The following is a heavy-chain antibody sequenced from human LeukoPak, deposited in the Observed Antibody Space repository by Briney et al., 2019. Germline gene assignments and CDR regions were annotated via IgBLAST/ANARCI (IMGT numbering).Heavy chain of an antibody. J-gene: IGHJ4*02. V-gene: IGHV1-24*01. Sequence: ASVTVSCKVSGYTLSELSMHWVRQAPGKGLEWMGGFDPEDGETIYAQKFQGRVTMTEDTFTDTAYMELSSLRSEDTAVYYCAGDRDTRVEPAVILGFWGRGTLVTVSS. CDR2: FDPEDGET. CDR1: GYTLSELS. CDR3: AGDRDTRVEPAVILGF. D-gene: IGHD2-2*01.